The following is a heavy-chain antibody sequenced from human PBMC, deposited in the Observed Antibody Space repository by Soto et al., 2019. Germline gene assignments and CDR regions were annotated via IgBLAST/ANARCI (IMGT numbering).Heavy chain of an antibody. V-gene: IGHV3-30-3*01. Sequence: GGSLRLSCAASGFIFSSYSMHWVRQAPGKGLEWVAVISYDGSNKYYADSVKGRFTISRDNSKNTLYMQMNSLRVEDTAVYYCGSRSGRGFFDYGGQGTLVTVPS. CDR1: GFIFSSYS. CDR2: ISYDGSNK. D-gene: IGHD3-22*01. J-gene: IGHJ4*02. CDR3: GSRSGRGFFDY.